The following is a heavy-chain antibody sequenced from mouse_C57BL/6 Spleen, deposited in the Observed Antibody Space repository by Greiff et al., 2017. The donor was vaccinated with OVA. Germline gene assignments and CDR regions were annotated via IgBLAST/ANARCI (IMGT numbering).Heavy chain of an antibody. CDR1: GYTFTSYW. V-gene: IGHV1-59*01. Sequence: VQLQQPGAELVRPGTSVKLSCKASGYTFTSYWMHWVKQRPGQGLEWIGVIDPSDSSTNYNPKFKGKATLTVDTSSSTAYMQLSSLTSEDSAVYYCARGDYESYYAMDYWGQGTSVTVSS. J-gene: IGHJ4*01. CDR2: IDPSDSST. CDR3: ARGDYESYYAMDY. D-gene: IGHD2-4*01.